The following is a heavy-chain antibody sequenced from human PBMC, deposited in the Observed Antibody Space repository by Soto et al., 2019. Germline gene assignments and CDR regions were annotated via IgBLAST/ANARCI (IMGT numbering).Heavy chain of an antibody. J-gene: IGHJ6*02. CDR3: AKDGGGNWNDPVSGMDV. CDR1: GFTFSSYA. Sequence: GGSLRLSCAASGFTFSSYAMSWVRQAPGKGLEWVSAISGSGGSTYYADSVKGRFTISRDNSKNTLYLQMNSLRAEDTAVYYCAKDGGGNWNDPVSGMDVWGQGTTVTVSS. D-gene: IGHD1-1*01. CDR2: ISGSGGST. V-gene: IGHV3-23*01.